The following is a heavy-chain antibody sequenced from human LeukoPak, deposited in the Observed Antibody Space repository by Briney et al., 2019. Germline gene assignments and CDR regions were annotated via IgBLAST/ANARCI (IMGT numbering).Heavy chain of an antibody. V-gene: IGHV3-48*03. CDR1: GFTFSSYE. CDR3: ARVQFSSTWFIDY. D-gene: IGHD6-13*01. J-gene: IGHJ4*02. Sequence: GGSLRLSCAASGFTFSSYEMNWVRQAPGKGLEWVSYISSSCTTIYYAASVKGRFTISRDNAKNSLYLQMNSLRAEDTAVYYCARVQFSSTWFIDYWGQGALVTVSS. CDR2: ISSSCTTI.